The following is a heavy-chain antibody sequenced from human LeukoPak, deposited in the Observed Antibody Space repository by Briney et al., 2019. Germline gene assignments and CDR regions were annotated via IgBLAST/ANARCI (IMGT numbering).Heavy chain of an antibody. CDR3: ARERYYYDSSGPIDY. CDR1: GGSISSYY. Sequence: SETLSLTCTVSGGSISSYYWSWIRQPPGKGLEWIGYIYYSGSTNYNPSLKSRVTISVDTSRNQFSLKLRSVTAADTALYFCARERYYYDSSGPIDYWGQGTRVTVSS. J-gene: IGHJ4*02. CDR2: IYYSGST. V-gene: IGHV4-59*12. D-gene: IGHD3-22*01.